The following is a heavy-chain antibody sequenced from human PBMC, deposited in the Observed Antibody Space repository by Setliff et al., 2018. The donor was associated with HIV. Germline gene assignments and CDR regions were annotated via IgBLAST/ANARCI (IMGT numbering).Heavy chain of an antibody. Sequence: SETLSLTCTVSGDSICSYYRSWIRQPPGKGLEWIGYIYTSGITDYNPSLKSRVTISGDTSKNQFSLKLSSVTAADTAVYYCARDRRGYYYGSGSCYMDVWGTGTTVTVSS. CDR1: GDSICSYY. CDR2: IYTSGIT. J-gene: IGHJ6*03. CDR3: ARDRRGYYYGSGSCYMDV. V-gene: IGHV4-4*08. D-gene: IGHD3-10*01.